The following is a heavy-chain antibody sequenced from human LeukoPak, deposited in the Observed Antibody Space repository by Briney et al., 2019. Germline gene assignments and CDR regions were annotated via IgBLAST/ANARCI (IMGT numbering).Heavy chain of an antibody. Sequence: PGGSLRLSCAASGFTFGHYGMSWVRQAPGKGLEWVSGINWNGGSTGYADSVEGRFTISRDNAKNSQYLQMNSLRVEDTALYYCARAQTYGDSRLLLDYWGQGTLVTVSS. J-gene: IGHJ4*02. CDR3: ARAQTYGDSRLLLDY. V-gene: IGHV3-20*04. D-gene: IGHD2-21*02. CDR2: INWNGGST. CDR1: GFTFGHYG.